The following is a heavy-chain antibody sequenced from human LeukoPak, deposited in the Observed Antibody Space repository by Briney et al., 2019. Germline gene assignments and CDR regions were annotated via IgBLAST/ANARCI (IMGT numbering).Heavy chain of an antibody. CDR3: ARGGYSSSWSPDY. Sequence: PSETLSLTCAVSGGSISNYYWSWIRQPAGKGLEWIGRIYPSGSTNYNPSLKSRVTMSVDTSENQLSLKLSSVTAADTAVYFCARGGYSSSWSPDYWGQGTLVTVSS. CDR2: IYPSGST. V-gene: IGHV4-4*07. D-gene: IGHD6-6*01. J-gene: IGHJ4*02. CDR1: GGSISNYY.